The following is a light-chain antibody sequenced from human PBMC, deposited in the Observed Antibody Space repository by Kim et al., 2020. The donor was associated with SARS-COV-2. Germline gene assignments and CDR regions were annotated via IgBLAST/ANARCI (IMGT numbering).Light chain of an antibody. J-gene: IGLJ3*02. CDR1: KLGDKY. CDR3: QAWDSSHWV. Sequence: SVSPGQTARITCSGDKLGDKYACWYQQKPGQSPVLVIYQDSKRPSGIPERFSGSNSGNTATLTISGTQAMDEADYYCQAWDSSHWVFGGGTQLTVL. V-gene: IGLV3-1*01. CDR2: QDS.